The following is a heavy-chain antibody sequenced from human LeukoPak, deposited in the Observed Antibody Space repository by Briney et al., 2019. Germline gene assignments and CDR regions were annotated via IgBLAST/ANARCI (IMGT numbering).Heavy chain of an antibody. V-gene: IGHV5-51*01. CDR2: IYPGDSDT. CDR1: GYSFTTYW. Sequence: GESLKISFQGSGYSFTTYWIGWVRQMPEKGLECMGIIYPGDSDTRYSPSFQGQVTISVDKSISVAYLQWTSLKASDTAMYYCARLKVVGSTTSPPDYWGQGTLVTVSS. J-gene: IGHJ4*02. D-gene: IGHD1-26*01. CDR3: ARLKVVGSTTSPPDY.